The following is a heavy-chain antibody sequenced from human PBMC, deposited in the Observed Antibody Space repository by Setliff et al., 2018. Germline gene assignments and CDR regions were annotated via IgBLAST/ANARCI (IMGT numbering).Heavy chain of an antibody. J-gene: IGHJ4*02. Sequence: GESLKISCKGSGYSFANSWIAWVRQMTGKGLEWMGVIYPGNSNTRYSPPFQGQVTISADKAINTAYLQWNSLQASDTAMYYCARQGCSSTSCHSIDYWGQGTLVTVSS. CDR3: ARQGCSSTSCHSIDY. V-gene: IGHV5-51*01. D-gene: IGHD2-2*01. CDR1: GYSFANSW. CDR2: IYPGNSNT.